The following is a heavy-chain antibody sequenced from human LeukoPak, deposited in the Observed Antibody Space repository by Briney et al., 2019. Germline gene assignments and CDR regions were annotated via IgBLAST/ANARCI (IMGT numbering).Heavy chain of an antibody. CDR3: ARGEWSSSPFDY. CDR1: GFTFSTYS. CDR2: ISTSSIYI. D-gene: IGHD6-6*01. Sequence: NAGGSLRLSCAASGFTFSTYSMNWVRQAPGKGLEWISFISTSSIYIYYADSVKGRFTISRDNARNSLYLQMNSLRADDTAVYYCARGEWSSSPFDYWGQGTLVTVSS. J-gene: IGHJ4*02. V-gene: IGHV3-21*01.